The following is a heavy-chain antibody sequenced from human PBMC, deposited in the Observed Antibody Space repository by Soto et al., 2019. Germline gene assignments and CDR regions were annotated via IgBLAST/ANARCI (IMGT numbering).Heavy chain of an antibody. D-gene: IGHD3-16*01. V-gene: IGHV5-10-1*01. CDR2: IDPSDSYT. CDR3: ARLARVGGVQPYGREV. J-gene: IGHJ6*02. CDR1: GYSFTIYW. Sequence: GESLKISCRGSGYSFTIYWISWVRQMPGKGLEWMGRIDPSDSYTNYSPSFQGHVTISADKSISTAYLQWSSLKASDTAMYYCARLARVGGVQPYGREVGGQGTRVTVSS.